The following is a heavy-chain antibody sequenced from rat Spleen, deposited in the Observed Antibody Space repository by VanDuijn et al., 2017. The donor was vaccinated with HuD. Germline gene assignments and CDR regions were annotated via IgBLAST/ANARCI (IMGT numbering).Heavy chain of an antibody. CDR1: GFTLSDHY. J-gene: IGHJ1*01. CDR2: ISYDGRST. V-gene: IGHV5-7*01. D-gene: IGHD3-2*01. Sequence: EVQLVESGGGLVQPGRSMKLSCAASGFTLSDHYMAWVRQAPTKGLEWVATISYDGRSTYYRDSVKGRFTISRDDAKNTLYLQMDSLRSEDTATYYCTHQLESYYWYFDFWGPGTMVTVSS. CDR3: THQLESYYWYFDF.